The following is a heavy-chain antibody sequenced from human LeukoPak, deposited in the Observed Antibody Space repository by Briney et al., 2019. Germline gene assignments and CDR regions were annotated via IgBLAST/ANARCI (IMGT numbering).Heavy chain of an antibody. CDR1: GYTFTSYY. J-gene: IGHJ1*01. Sequence: ASVKVSCKASGYTFTSYYMHWVRQAPGQGLEWMGIINPSGGSTSYAQKFQGRVTMTRDTSTSTVYMELSSLRSEDTAVYYCARGYHSSWLRGQYFQHWGQGTLVTVSS. V-gene: IGHV1-46*01. CDR2: INPSGGST. D-gene: IGHD6-13*01. CDR3: ARGYHSSWLRGQYFQH.